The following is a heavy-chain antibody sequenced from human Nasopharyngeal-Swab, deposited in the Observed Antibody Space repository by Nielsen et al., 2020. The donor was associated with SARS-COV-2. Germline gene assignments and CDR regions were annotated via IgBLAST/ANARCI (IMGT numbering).Heavy chain of an antibody. Sequence: SLKFSCAALGFTLTHYVLNWGPQASGKGLEWVSGITWNSGGIGYADSVKGRFTISRDNAKNSLYLQMNSLRPEDTALYYCAKLGAQGAVADHFDSWGQGTLVTVSS. D-gene: IGHD6-19*01. V-gene: IGHV3-9*01. CDR1: GFTLTHYV. CDR3: AKLGAQGAVADHFDS. CDR2: ITWNSGGI. J-gene: IGHJ4*02.